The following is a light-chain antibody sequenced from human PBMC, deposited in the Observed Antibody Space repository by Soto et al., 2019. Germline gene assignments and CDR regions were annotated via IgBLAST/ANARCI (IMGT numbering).Light chain of an antibody. Sequence: QSVLTQPASVSGSPGQSITISCTGTSSDVGGYNYVSWYQQHPGKAPKLMIYDVSNWPSGVSNRFSGSKSGNTASLTISGLQAEDEADYYCSSYTSSSTPLNVFGTGTKVT. CDR3: SSYTSSSTPLNV. V-gene: IGLV2-14*01. CDR1: SSDVGGYNY. J-gene: IGLJ1*01. CDR2: DVS.